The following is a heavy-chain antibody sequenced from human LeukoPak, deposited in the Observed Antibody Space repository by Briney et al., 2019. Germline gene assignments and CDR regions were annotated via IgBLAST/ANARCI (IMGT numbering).Heavy chain of an antibody. CDR3: ATDWAFYGGNWEDYFDY. J-gene: IGHJ4*02. CDR2: ISSSGSTI. Sequence: GGSLRLSCAASGFTFSDYYMSWIRQAPGKGLEWVSYISSSGSTIYYADSVKGRFTISRDNSKDTLFLQMNSLRAEDTAVYYCATDWAFYGGNWEDYFDYWGQGTLVTVSS. CDR1: GFTFSDYY. D-gene: IGHD4-23*01. V-gene: IGHV3-11*04.